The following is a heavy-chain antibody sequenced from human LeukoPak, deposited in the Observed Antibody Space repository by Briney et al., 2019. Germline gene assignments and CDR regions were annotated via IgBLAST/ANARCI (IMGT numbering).Heavy chain of an antibody. CDR3: AKDGARYELLLRYYFDY. J-gene: IGHJ4*02. V-gene: IGHV3-30*02. D-gene: IGHD2-21*02. CDR1: GLTFSNYG. CDR2: IRYDGTNK. Sequence: GGSLRLSCAASGLTFSNYGMHWVRQAPGKGLEWVAFIRYDGTNKYYTDSVEGRFTISRDKSRNTLYLQMNSLRAEDTAVYYCAKDGARYELLLRYYFDYWGQGTLVTVSS.